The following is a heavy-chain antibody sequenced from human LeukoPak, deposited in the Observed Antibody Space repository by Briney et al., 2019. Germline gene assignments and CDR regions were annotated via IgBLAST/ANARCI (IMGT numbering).Heavy chain of an antibody. CDR2: ISDGGVT. CDR3: ARAEKAVTGTLDS. D-gene: IGHD6-19*01. CDR1: GGSISTYY. J-gene: IGHJ4*02. V-gene: IGHV4-59*01. Sequence: SETLSLTCNVSGGSISTYYWSWIRQPPGKGLEWIGYISDGGVTSYNPSLKGRVTISVDSPKNRFSLRLTSVTAADTAVYYCARAEKAVTGTLDSWGQGTLITVSS.